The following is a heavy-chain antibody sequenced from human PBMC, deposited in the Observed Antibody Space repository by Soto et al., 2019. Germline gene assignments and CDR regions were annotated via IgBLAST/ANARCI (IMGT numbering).Heavy chain of an antibody. D-gene: IGHD4-4*01. CDR2: IYPGDSDT. J-gene: IGHJ5*02. Sequence: PGESLKNSCKCSGYSFTSYWIAWVRQKPGKGLEWMGIIYPGDSDTRYSPSFQGQVTISADKSINTAYLQWSSLKASDTAMYYCARHNGDGDDYNLGWFDPWAQGTLVTVSS. CDR1: GYSFTSYW. CDR3: ARHNGDGDDYNLGWFDP. V-gene: IGHV5-51*01.